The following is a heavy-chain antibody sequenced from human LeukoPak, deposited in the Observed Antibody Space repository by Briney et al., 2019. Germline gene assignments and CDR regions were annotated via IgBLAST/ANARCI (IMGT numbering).Heavy chain of an antibody. CDR3: ARDRQDYSSSPDH. CDR1: GFTFSSYA. Sequence: GGSLRLSCAASGFTFSSYAMHWVRQAPGKGLEWVAVISYDGSNKYYADSVKGRFTISRDNSKNTLYLQMNSLRAEDTAVYYCARDRQDYSSSPDHWGQGTLVTVSS. J-gene: IGHJ4*02. V-gene: IGHV3-30-3*01. D-gene: IGHD6-13*01. CDR2: ISYDGSNK.